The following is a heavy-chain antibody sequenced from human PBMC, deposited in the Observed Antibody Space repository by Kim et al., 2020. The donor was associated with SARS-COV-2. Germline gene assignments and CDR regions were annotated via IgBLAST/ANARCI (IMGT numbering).Heavy chain of an antibody. CDR3: ARPSPSVVGANIQDAFDI. CDR1: GGTFSSYA. D-gene: IGHD1-26*01. CDR2: IIPIFGTA. Sequence: SVKVSCKASGGTFSSYAISWVRQAPGQGLEWMGGIIPIFGTANYAQKFQGRVTITADESTSTAYMELSSLRSEDTAVYYCARPSPSVVGANIQDAFDIWGQGTMVTVSS. V-gene: IGHV1-69*13. J-gene: IGHJ3*02.